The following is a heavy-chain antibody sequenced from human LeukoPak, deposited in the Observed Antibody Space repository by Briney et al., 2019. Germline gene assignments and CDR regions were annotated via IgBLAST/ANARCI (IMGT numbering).Heavy chain of an antibody. CDR2: IYTSGST. Sequence: SETLSLTCTVSGGSISSGSYYWSWIRQPAGKGLEWIGRIYTSGSTNYNPSLKSRVTISVDTSKNQFSLKLSSVAAADTAVYYCARVPHSLGDYYMDVWGKGTTVTVSS. V-gene: IGHV4-61*02. D-gene: IGHD3-16*01. CDR1: GGSISSGSYY. J-gene: IGHJ6*03. CDR3: ARVPHSLGDYYMDV.